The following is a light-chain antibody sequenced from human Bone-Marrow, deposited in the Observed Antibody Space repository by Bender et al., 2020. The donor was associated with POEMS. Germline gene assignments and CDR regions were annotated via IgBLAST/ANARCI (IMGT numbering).Light chain of an antibody. J-gene: IGLJ2*01. V-gene: IGLV3-1*01. Sequence: SYEVTQPPSVSVSPGQTASITCSGDDLGDKYVAWYQQKPGQSPVLVIYQDTKRPSGIPERFSGSNSGNTATLTISGTQAVDEADYYCQAWDTYSVIFGGGTMVTVL. CDR3: QAWDTYSVI. CDR1: DLGDKY. CDR2: QDT.